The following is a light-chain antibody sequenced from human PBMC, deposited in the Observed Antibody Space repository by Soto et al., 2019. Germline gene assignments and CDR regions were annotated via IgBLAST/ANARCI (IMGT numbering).Light chain of an antibody. CDR2: GAS. CDR1: QSVSSSY. CDR3: QQYGSSPLWT. V-gene: IGKV3-20*01. Sequence: EIVLTQSPGTLSLSPGERATLSCRASQSVSSSYLAWYQQKPDQAPRLLICGASSRATGIPDRFSGSGSGTDFTLTISRLEPEDFAVYYCQQYGSSPLWTFGQGTKVDIK. J-gene: IGKJ1*01.